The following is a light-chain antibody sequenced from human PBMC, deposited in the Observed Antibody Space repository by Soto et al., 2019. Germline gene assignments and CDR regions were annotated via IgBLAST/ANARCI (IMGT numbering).Light chain of an antibody. V-gene: IGKV1-5*03. Sequence: DIQMTQSPSTLSASVGDRVTITCRASQSISSWLAWYQQKPGKAPKLLIYEASSSEIGVPPRFSGSGFGTEFNLTISSLQPDYFATYYCQHYKESSTFGQGTRLEIK. CDR3: QHYKESST. CDR2: EAS. J-gene: IGKJ1*01. CDR1: QSISSW.